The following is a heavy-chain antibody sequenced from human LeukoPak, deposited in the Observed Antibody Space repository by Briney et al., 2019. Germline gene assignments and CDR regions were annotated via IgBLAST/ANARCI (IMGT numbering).Heavy chain of an antibody. Sequence: KPSETLSLTCTVSGGSISNFHWSWLRQPPGQGREWIGYIYYSGSTNYNPSLKSRVTISVDTSKNQFSLKPSSVTAADTAVYYCARAFDGYNYFDYWGQGTLVTVSS. CDR3: ARAFDGYNYFDY. D-gene: IGHD5-24*01. V-gene: IGHV4-59*01. CDR1: GGSISNFH. J-gene: IGHJ4*02. CDR2: IYYSGST.